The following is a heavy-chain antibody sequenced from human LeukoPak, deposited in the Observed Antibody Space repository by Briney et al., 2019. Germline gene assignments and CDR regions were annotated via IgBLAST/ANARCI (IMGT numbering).Heavy chain of an antibody. CDR3: ASNAVAAGQLFDY. CDR1: GYTFTCYY. Sequence: GASVKLSCKASGYTFTCYYMHWVRQAPGQGLGWMGWINPNSGGTNYAQKFQGRVTMTRDTSISTAYMELSRLRSDDTAVYYCASNAVAAGQLFDYWGQGTLVTVSS. V-gene: IGHV1-2*02. J-gene: IGHJ4*02. D-gene: IGHD6-13*01. CDR2: INPNSGGT.